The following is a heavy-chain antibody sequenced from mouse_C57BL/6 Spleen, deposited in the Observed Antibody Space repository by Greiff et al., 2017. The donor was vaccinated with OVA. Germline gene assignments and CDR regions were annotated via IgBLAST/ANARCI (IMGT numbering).Heavy chain of an antibody. V-gene: IGHV1-42*01. CDR2: INPSTGGT. D-gene: IGHD3-3*01. J-gene: IGHJ2*01. Sequence: VHVKQSGPELVKPGASVKISCKASGYSFTGYYMNWVKQSPEKSLEWIGEINPSTGGTTYNQKFKAKATLTVVKSSSTAYMQLKSLTSEDSAVYYCARWGLAWNFDYWGQGTTLTVSS. CDR3: ARWGLAWNFDY. CDR1: GYSFTGYY.